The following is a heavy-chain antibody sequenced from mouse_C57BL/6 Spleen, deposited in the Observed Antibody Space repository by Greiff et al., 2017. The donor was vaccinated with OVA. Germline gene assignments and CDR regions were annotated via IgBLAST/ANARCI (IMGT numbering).Heavy chain of an antibody. CDR2: ISYDGSN. J-gene: IGHJ2*01. CDR1: GYSITSGYY. Sequence: EVQLQESGPGLVKPSQSLSLTCSVTGYSITSGYYWNWIRQFPGNKLEWMGYISYDGSNNYNPSLKNRTSITRDTSKNQCFLKLNSVTAEDAATNDCAREGYDWGYWGQGTTLTVSS. CDR3: AREGYDWGY. V-gene: IGHV3-6*01. D-gene: IGHD2-4*01.